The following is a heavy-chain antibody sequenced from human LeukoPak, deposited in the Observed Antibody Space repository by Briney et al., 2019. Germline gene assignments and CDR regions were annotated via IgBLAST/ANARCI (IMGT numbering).Heavy chain of an antibody. Sequence: ASVKVSCKASGYTLTSYYMHWVRQAPGQGLEWMGIINPSGGSTSYAQKFQGRVTMTRDMSTSTVYMELSSLRSEDTAVYYCARDLGYCSGGSCSYYFDYWGQGTLVTVSS. J-gene: IGHJ4*02. CDR1: GYTLTSYY. V-gene: IGHV1-46*01. D-gene: IGHD2-15*01. CDR3: ARDLGYCSGGSCSYYFDY. CDR2: INPSGGST.